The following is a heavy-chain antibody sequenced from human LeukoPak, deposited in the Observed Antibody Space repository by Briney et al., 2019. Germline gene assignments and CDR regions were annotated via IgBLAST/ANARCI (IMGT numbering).Heavy chain of an antibody. J-gene: IGHJ4*02. CDR2: IYYSGST. CDR3: ASTGNSLGFDY. CDR1: GGSISSYY. V-gene: IGHV4-59*01. D-gene: IGHD4-23*01. Sequence: SETLSLTCTVSGGSISSYYWSWIRQPPGKGLEWIGYIYYSGSTNYNPSLKSRVTISVDKSKNQFSLKLNSVTAADTAVYYCASTGNSLGFDYWGQGTLVTVSS.